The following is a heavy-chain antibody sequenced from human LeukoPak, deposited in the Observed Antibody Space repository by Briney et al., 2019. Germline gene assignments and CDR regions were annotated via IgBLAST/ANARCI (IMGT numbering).Heavy chain of an antibody. CDR1: GYTFTSYY. Sequence: SVKVSCKASGYTFTSYYMHWVRQAPGQGLEWMGGIIPIFGTANYAQKFQGRVTITADKSTSTAYMELSSLRSEDTAVYYCARGGNIGLLDYFDYWGQGTLVTVSS. V-gene: IGHV1-69*06. D-gene: IGHD2/OR15-2a*01. CDR3: ARGGNIGLLDYFDY. J-gene: IGHJ4*02. CDR2: IIPIFGTA.